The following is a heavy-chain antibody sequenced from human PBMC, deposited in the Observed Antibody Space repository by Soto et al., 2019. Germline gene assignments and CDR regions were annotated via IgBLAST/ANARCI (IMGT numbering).Heavy chain of an antibody. V-gene: IGHV3-30*18. J-gene: IGHJ4*02. D-gene: IGHD2-15*01. CDR3: AKDSGAPVAATLILYYFDY. CDR2: ISYDGSNK. CDR1: GFTFSSYG. Sequence: GGSLRLSCAASGFTFSSYGMHWVRQAPGKGLEWVAVISYDGSNKYYADSVKGRFTISRDNSKNTLYLQMNSLRAEDTAVYYCAKDSGAPVAATLILYYFDYWGQGTLVTVSS.